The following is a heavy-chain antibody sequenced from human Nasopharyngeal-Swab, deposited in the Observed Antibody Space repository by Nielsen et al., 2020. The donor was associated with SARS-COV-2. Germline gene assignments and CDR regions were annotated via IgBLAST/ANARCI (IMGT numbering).Heavy chain of an antibody. CDR2: IYYSGST. V-gene: IGHV4-31*02. J-gene: IGHJ4*02. D-gene: IGHD3-3*01. CDR3: ARAPTVFGVVITAFDY. Sequence: WIRQPPGKGLGWIGYIYYSGSTYYNPSLKSRLTISVDTSKNQFSLKLSSVTAADTAVYYCARAPTVFGVVITAFDYWGQGALVTVSS.